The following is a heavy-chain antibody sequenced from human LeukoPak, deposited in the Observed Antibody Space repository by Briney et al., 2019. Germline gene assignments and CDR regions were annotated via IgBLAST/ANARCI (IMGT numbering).Heavy chain of an antibody. Sequence: ASVKVSCKASGYTFTSYGISWVRQAPGQGLEWMGWISAYNGNTNYAQKLQGRVTMTTDTSTSTAYMELRSLRSEDTAVYYCARVVAIAELRAYYYYYYGMDVWGQGTTVTVSS. CDR3: ARVVAIAELRAYYYYYYGMDV. V-gene: IGHV1-18*01. CDR1: GYTFTSYG. D-gene: IGHD1-26*01. J-gene: IGHJ6*02. CDR2: ISAYNGNT.